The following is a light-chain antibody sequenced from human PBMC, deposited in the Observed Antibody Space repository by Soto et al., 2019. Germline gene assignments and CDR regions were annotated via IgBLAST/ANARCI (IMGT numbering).Light chain of an antibody. Sequence: EIVLTQSPATLSLSPGERATLSCRASQSVSSYLAWYQQKPGQAPRLLIYDASNRATGIPARFSGSGCGTSFTLTITTLAPEDFAVYYCQQRSNWPSTFGGGTKVEIK. CDR2: DAS. V-gene: IGKV3-11*01. J-gene: IGKJ4*01. CDR1: QSVSSY. CDR3: QQRSNWPST.